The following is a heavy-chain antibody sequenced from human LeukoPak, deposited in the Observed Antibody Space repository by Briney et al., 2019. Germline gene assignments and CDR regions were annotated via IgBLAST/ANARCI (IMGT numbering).Heavy chain of an antibody. J-gene: IGHJ6*03. CDR2: MNPNSGNT. V-gene: IGHV1-8*01. CDR1: GYTFTSYD. CDR3: ARGGTYYYDSSGYYYVPRRDYYMDA. D-gene: IGHD3-22*01. Sequence: GASVKVSCKASGYTFTSYDINWVRQATGQGLEWMGWMNPNSGNTGYAQKFQGRVTMTRNTSISTAYMELSSLRSEDTAVYYCARGGTYYYDSSGYYYVPRRDYYMDAWGKGTTVTVSS.